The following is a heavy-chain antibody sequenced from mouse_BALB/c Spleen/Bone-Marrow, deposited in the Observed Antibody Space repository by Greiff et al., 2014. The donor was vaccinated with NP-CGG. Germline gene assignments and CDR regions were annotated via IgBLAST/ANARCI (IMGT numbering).Heavy chain of an antibody. J-gene: IGHJ2*01. CDR1: GYTFTTYD. V-gene: IGHV1S56*01. CDR3: ARGGDYHYFDY. Sequence: QVQLKESGPELVKPGALVKISCKASGYTFTTYDINWVKQRPGQGLEWIGWISPGDGNTNYNEKFKGKATLTADESSSTAYMQLSSLTFENSAVYFCARGGDYHYFDYWGQGPPLPVSP. CDR2: ISPGDGNT. D-gene: IGHD2-4*01.